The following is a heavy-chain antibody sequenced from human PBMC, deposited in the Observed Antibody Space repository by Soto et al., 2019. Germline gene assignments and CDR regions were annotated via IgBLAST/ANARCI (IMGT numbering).Heavy chain of an antibody. Sequence: NPSETLSLTCTVSGGSINIDHYHWTWIRQTPGKGLEWIGYIHYTGSISYNPSLQSRLTISVDNSKNTLYLQMNSLRAEDTAVYYCAKDKKAYSPEPRFDYWGQGTLVTVSS. D-gene: IGHD2-21*01. V-gene: IGHV4-30-4*01. CDR2: IHYTGSI. CDR1: GGSINIDHYH. CDR3: AKDKKAYSPEPRFDY. J-gene: IGHJ4*02.